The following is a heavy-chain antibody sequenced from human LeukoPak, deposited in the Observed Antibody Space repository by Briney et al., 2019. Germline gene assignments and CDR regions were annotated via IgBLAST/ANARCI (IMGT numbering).Heavy chain of an antibody. Sequence: SETLSLTCTVSGGSISSYYWSWIRQPPGKGLEWIGYIYDSGSTNYNPSLKSRVTISVDTSKNQFSLKLSFVTAADTAVYYCARGSYCSGGSCSHFDYWGQGTLVTVSS. D-gene: IGHD2-15*01. V-gene: IGHV4-59*01. CDR3: ARGSYCSGGSCSHFDY. CDR2: IYDSGST. CDR1: GGSISSYY. J-gene: IGHJ4*02.